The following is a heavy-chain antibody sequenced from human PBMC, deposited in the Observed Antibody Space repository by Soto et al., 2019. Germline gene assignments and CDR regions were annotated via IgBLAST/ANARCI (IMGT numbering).Heavy chain of an antibody. J-gene: IGHJ4*02. D-gene: IGHD5-18*01. CDR1: GFTFSSYA. Sequence: QVQLVESGGGVVQPGRSLRLSCAASGFTFSSYAMHWVRQAPGKGLEWVAVISYDGSNKYYADSVKGRFTISRDNSKNTLYLQMNSLRAEDTAVYYCARTVDTAMAPFDYWGQGTLDTVSS. CDR3: ARTVDTAMAPFDY. V-gene: IGHV3-30-3*01. CDR2: ISYDGSNK.